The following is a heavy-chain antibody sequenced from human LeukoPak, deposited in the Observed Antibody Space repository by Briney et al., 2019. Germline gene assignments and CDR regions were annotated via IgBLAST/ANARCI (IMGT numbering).Heavy chain of an antibody. CDR3: ARGRSGYCSSTSCYTWLDP. CDR2: INHSGST. V-gene: IGHV4-34*01. D-gene: IGHD2-2*02. J-gene: IGHJ5*02. Sequence: SETLSLTCAVYGGSFSGYYWSWIRQPPGKGLEWIGEINHSGSTNYNPSLKSRVTISVDTSKNQFSLKLSSVTAADTAVYYCARGRSGYCSSTSCYTWLDPRGQGTLVTVSS. CDR1: GGSFSGYY.